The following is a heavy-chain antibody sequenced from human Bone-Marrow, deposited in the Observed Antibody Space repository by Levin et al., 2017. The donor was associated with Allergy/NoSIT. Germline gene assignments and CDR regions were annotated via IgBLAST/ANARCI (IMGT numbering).Heavy chain of an antibody. CDR1: GFTLTRLS. J-gene: IGHJ6*02. Sequence: ASVKVSCEVSGFTLTRLSMHWVRQAPGKGLQWMGGFDPENGNTIYAQRFQGRVTMTEDRSIDTAYMELSSLISEDTAVYYCATSGAVTGNRYYYGMEVWGQGTTVTVSS. D-gene: IGHD6-19*01. CDR3: ATSGAVTGNRYYYGMEV. CDR2: FDPENGNT. V-gene: IGHV1-24*01.